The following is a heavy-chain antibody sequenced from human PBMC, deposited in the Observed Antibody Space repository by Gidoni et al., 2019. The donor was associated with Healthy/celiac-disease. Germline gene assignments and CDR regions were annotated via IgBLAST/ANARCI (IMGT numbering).Heavy chain of an antibody. D-gene: IGHD4-17*01. CDR1: GFTFSSYG. CDR3: AFGDYVQYFQH. J-gene: IGHJ1*01. Sequence: QVQLVESGVVVVQTGRSLRLSCEASGFTFSSYGMHLVRQAPGKGLEWVAVIWYDGSNKYYADSVKGRFTISRDNSKNTLYLQMNSLRAEDTAVYYCAFGDYVQYFQHWGQGTLVTVSS. CDR2: IWYDGSNK. V-gene: IGHV3-33*01.